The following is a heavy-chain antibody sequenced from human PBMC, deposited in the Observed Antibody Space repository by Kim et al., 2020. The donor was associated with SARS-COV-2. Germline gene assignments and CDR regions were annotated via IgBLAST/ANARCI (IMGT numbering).Heavy chain of an antibody. D-gene: IGHD2-15*01. J-gene: IGHJ6*02. V-gene: IGHV1-69*13. Sequence: SVKVSCKASGGAFSSYAISWVRQAPGQGLEWMGGIIPIFGTANYAQKFQGRVTITADESTSTAYMELSSLRSEDTAVYYCARGGRVAHGMDVWGQGTTVTVSS. CDR1: GGAFSSYA. CDR3: ARGGRVAHGMDV. CDR2: IIPIFGTA.